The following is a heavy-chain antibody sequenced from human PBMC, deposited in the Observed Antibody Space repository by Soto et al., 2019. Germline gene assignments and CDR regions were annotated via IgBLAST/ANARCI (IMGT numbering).Heavy chain of an antibody. Sequence: ASVKVSCKASGGTFSSYAISWVRQAPGQGLEWMGGIIPIFGTANYAQKFQGRVTITADESTSTAYMELSSLRSEDTAVYYCARGYSSGYSVDYWGQGTLVTVSS. V-gene: IGHV1-69*13. D-gene: IGHD3-22*01. CDR3: ARGYSSGYSVDY. J-gene: IGHJ4*02. CDR1: GGTFSSYA. CDR2: IIPIFGTA.